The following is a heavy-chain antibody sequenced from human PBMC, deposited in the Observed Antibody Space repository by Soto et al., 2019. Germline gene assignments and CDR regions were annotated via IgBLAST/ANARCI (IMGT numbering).Heavy chain of an antibody. J-gene: IGHJ4*02. CDR1: GFTFSSHW. CDR2: IKQDGSEK. Sequence: PGGSLRLSCAASGFTFSSHWMSWVRQAPGKGLEWVANIKQDGSEKYYVDSVKGRFTISRDNAKNSLYLQMNSLRAEDTAVYYCARSAREFDYWGQGTLVTVSS. D-gene: IGHD1-26*01. CDR3: ARSAREFDY. V-gene: IGHV3-7*03.